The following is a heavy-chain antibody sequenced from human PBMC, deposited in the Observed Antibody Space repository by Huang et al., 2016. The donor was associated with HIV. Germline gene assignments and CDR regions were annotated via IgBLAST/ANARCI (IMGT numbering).Heavy chain of an antibody. Sequence: QLQLQESGPGLVKPSETLSLTCTVSDGSISSSSYYWGWIRQPPGKGLEWIATFFYDGNTYYNPSLKSRVPISVDTSKNQFALNLSSVTAADTAVYYCAAMVRGVISYFDYWGQGTLVTVSS. CDR2: FFYDGNT. V-gene: IGHV4-39*01. CDR1: DGSISSSSYY. D-gene: IGHD3-10*01. J-gene: IGHJ4*02. CDR3: AAMVRGVISYFDY.